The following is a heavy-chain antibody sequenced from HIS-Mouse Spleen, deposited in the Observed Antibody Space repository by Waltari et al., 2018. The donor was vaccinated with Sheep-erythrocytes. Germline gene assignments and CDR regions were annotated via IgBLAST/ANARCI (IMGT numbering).Heavy chain of an antibody. CDR3: ARLYYYDSSGYYFDY. J-gene: IGHJ4*02. V-gene: IGHV4-39*01. Sequence: QLQLQESGPGLVKPSETLSLTCTVSGGSISSSSYYWGWIRQPPGKGLEWIGSIYYSESTAQNPSLKSRVTISVDTSKNQFSLKLSSVTAADTAVYYCARLYYYDSSGYYFDYWGQGTLVTVSS. CDR2: IYYSEST. CDR1: GGSISSSSYY. D-gene: IGHD3-22*01.